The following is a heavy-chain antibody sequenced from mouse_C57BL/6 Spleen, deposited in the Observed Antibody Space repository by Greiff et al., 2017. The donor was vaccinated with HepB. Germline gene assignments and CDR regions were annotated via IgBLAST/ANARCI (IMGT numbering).Heavy chain of an antibody. CDR1: GIAFSSYW. CDR2: INPDSSTI. J-gene: IGHJ1*03. Sequence: EVKVVESGGGLVQPGGSLKLSCAASGIAFSSYWMSWVRRAPGKGLEWIGEINPDSSTINYAPSLKDKFIISRDNAKNTLYLQMSKVRSEDTALYYCARPDGYYSYWYFDVWGTGTTVTVSS. D-gene: IGHD2-3*01. CDR3: ARPDGYYSYWYFDV. V-gene: IGHV4-1*01.